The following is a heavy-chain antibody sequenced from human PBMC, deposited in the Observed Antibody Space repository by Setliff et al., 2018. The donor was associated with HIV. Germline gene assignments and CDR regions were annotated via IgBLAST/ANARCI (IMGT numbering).Heavy chain of an antibody. J-gene: IGHJ6*03. V-gene: IGHV4-39*02. Sequence: SETLSLTCNVSGGSISGSSYYWGWIRQPPGKGLEWIGSIYHSGSASHNPSLKSRITISVDTSKNQFSLQLNSVTPEDTAVYFCARGGDWDYNYYMDVWDKGTTVTVSS. CDR2: IYHSGSA. D-gene: IGHD3-16*01. CDR1: GGSISGSSYY. CDR3: ARGGDWDYNYYMDV.